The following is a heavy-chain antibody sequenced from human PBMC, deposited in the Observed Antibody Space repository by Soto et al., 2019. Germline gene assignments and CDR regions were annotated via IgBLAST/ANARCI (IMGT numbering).Heavy chain of an antibody. CDR1: GGSISSGGYY. J-gene: IGHJ4*02. D-gene: IGHD2-15*01. V-gene: IGHV4-31*01. Sequence: QVQLQESGPGLVKPSQTLSLTCTVSGGSISSGGYYWSWIRQHPGKGLEWIGYIYYSGSTYYNPSRQSPVTLPVDTSKNQFSLKLSSVTAADTAVYYCARGSVVAATLFDYWGQGTLVTVSS. CDR2: IYYSGST. CDR3: ARGSVVAATLFDY.